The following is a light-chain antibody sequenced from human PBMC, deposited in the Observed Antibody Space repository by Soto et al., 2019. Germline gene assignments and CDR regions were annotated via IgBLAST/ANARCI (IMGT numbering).Light chain of an antibody. J-gene: IGKJ1*01. V-gene: IGKV3-20*01. CDR2: GTS. CDR3: QQYFNSRWT. CDR1: ESVASSY. Sequence: EIVLTQSPGVLSLYPWEIATLSCRASESVASSYLGWYQQKLGQAPRLLIYGTSTRATGVPDRFSGSGSGTDFTLTISRLEPEDFAVYYCQQYFNSRWTFGRGTKVDIK.